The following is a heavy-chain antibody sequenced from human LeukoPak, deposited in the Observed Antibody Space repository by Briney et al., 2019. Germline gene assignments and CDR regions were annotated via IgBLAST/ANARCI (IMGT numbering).Heavy chain of an antibody. CDR3: ARGIEEYSKSSGWFDP. J-gene: IGHJ5*02. CDR2: IIPLFGPP. CDR1: GGTFNIYA. V-gene: IGHV1-69*13. D-gene: IGHD6-6*01. Sequence: SVKVSCKASGGTFNIYAIYWVRQAPGQGLEWMGGIIPLFGPPNYAQKFQGRVTISADESTKTAYMELNSLRSEDTAVYYCARGIEEYSKSSGWFDPWGQGTLVIVSS.